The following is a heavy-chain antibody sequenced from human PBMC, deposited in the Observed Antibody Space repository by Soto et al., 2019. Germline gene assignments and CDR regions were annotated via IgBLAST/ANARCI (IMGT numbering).Heavy chain of an antibody. Sequence: ASVKVSCKASGYGFTIYGLSWVRQAPGQGLEWMAWISPYNGNANYAQKFQGRVSMTTDTSTSTAYMELRSLRSDDTAVYYCVRDLGFSSSKALDFWGQGTLVTVS. D-gene: IGHD6-19*01. CDR2: ISPYNGNA. CDR3: VRDLGFSSSKALDF. V-gene: IGHV1-18*01. J-gene: IGHJ4*02. CDR1: GYGFTIYG.